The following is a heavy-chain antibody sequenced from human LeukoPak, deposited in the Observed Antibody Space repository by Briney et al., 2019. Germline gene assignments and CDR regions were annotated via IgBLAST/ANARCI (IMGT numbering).Heavy chain of an antibody. CDR3: AELGITMIGGV. J-gene: IGHJ6*04. CDR2: ISSRSDTI. Sequence: GGSLRLSCVASGFTFSTYSMNWVRQAPGKGLEWVSYISSRSDTIHYADSVKGRFTISRDNAKNSLYLQMNSLRAEDTAVYYCAELGITMIGGVWGKGTTVTISS. D-gene: IGHD3-10*02. V-gene: IGHV3-48*04. CDR1: GFTFSTYS.